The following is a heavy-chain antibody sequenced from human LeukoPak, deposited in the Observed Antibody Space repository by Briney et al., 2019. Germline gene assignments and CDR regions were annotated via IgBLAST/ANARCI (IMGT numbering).Heavy chain of an antibody. D-gene: IGHD3-10*01. Sequence: SETLSLTCTVSGGSISSYYWSWIRQPPGKGLEWIGYIYYSGSTNYNPSLKSRVTISVDTSKNQFSLKLSSVTAADTAVYYCARDPATYGSGSWWFDPWGQGTLVTVSS. J-gene: IGHJ5*02. V-gene: IGHV4-59*01. CDR2: IYYSGST. CDR1: GGSISSYY. CDR3: ARDPATYGSGSWWFDP.